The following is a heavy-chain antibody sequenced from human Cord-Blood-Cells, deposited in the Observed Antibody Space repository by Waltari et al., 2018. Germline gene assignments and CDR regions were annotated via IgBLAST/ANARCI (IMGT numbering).Heavy chain of an antibody. D-gene: IGHD5-12*01. J-gene: IGHJ4*02. V-gene: IGHV2-70*04. CDR3: ARSSPRSLGSGLFDY. CDR1: GFSLSTSGMR. CDR2: IDWDDDK. Sequence: QVTLKESGPALVKPTQTLTLTCTFSGFSLSTSGMRVSWIRQPPGKALEWLARIDWDDDKFYSTSLKTRLTISKDTSKNQVVLTMTNMDPVDTATYYCARSSPRSLGSGLFDYWGQGTLVTVSS.